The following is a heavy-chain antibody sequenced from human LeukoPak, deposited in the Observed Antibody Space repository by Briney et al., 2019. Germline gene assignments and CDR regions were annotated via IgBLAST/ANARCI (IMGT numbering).Heavy chain of an antibody. CDR3: ARDSEEYYDFWSGYSPRSHYYYYMDV. CDR2: IYYSGST. V-gene: IGHV4-59*01. CDR1: GGSISSYY. J-gene: IGHJ6*03. D-gene: IGHD3-3*01. Sequence: SETLSLTCTVSGGSISSYYWSWIRQPPGKGLEWIGYIYYSGSTNYNPSLKSRVTISVDTSKNQFSLKLSSVTAADTAVYYCARDSEEYYDFWSGYSPRSHYYYYMDVWGKGTTVTVSS.